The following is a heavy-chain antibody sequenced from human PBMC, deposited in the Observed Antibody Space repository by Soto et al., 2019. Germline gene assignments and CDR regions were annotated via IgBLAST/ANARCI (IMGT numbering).Heavy chain of an antibody. CDR1: GGTFSSYT. D-gene: IGHD3-9*01. J-gene: IGHJ3*02. CDR3: ASSVYYDILTGYEALDAFDI. V-gene: IGHV1-69*02. CDR2: IIPILGIA. Sequence: GASVKVSCKASGGTFSSYTIIWVRQAPGQGLEWMGRIIPILGIANYAQKFQGRVTITADKSTSTAYMELSSLRSEDTAVYYCASSVYYDILTGYEALDAFDIWGQGTMVTVS.